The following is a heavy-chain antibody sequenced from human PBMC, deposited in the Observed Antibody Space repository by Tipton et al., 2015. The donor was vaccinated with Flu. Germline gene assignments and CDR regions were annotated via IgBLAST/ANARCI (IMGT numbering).Heavy chain of an antibody. D-gene: IGHD3-3*01. Sequence: TLSLTCTVSGGSISSYYWSWIRQPPGKGLEWIGYIYYSGSTNYNPSLKSRVTISVDTSKNQFSLKLSSVTAADTAVYYCARHAPLDYDSIDAFDIWGQGTMVTVSS. CDR2: IYYSGST. CDR3: ARHAPLDYDSIDAFDI. CDR1: GGSISSYY. V-gene: IGHV4-59*08. J-gene: IGHJ3*02.